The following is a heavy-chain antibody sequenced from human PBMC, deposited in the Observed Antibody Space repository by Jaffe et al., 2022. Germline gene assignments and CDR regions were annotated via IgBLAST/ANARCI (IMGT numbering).Heavy chain of an antibody. Sequence: QITLKESGPTLVKPTQTLTLTCTFSGFSLSTSGVGVGWIRQPPGKALEWLALIYWNDDKRYSPSLKSRLTITKDTSKNQVVLTMTNMDPVDTATYYCAHSKGTQDYDILTGYYNAKRHDAFDIWGQGTMVTVSS. CDR1: GFSLSTSGVG. D-gene: IGHD3-9*01. J-gene: IGHJ3*02. CDR3: AHSKGTQDYDILTGYYNAKRHDAFDI. CDR2: IYWNDDK. V-gene: IGHV2-5*01.